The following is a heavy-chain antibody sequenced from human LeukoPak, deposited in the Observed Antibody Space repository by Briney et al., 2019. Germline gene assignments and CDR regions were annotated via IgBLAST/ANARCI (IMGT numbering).Heavy chain of an antibody. CDR2: IYGDGGST. Sequence: PGGSLRLSCAASGFTFSSYWMHWVRQAPGKGLVWVARIYGDGGSTTYADSVKGRFTISGDNAKNTLYLQLNSLRAEDTAVYYCARGLRGYSYGPYFDYWGQGTLVTVSS. CDR1: GFTFSSYW. V-gene: IGHV3-74*01. D-gene: IGHD5-18*01. CDR3: ARGLRGYSYGPYFDY. J-gene: IGHJ4*02.